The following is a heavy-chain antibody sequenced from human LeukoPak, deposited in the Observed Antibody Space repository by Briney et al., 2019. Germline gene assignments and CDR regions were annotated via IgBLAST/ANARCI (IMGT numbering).Heavy chain of an antibody. V-gene: IGHV4-34*01. Sequence: PSETLSLTCAVSGGSFSGYYWSWIRQPPGKGLEWIGEINHSGSTNYNPSLKSRVTISVDTTKNQFSLKLSSVTAADTAVYYCARKGLYYRTGFDPWGQGTLVTVSS. J-gene: IGHJ5*02. D-gene: IGHD2-8*01. CDR3: ARKGLYYRTGFDP. CDR1: GGSFSGYY. CDR2: INHSGST.